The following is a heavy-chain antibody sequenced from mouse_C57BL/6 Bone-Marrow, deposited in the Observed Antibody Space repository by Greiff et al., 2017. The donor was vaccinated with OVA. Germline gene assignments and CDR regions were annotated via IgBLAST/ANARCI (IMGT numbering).Heavy chain of an antibody. D-gene: IGHD2-3*01. CDR2: IYPRSGNT. V-gene: IGHV1-81*01. Sequence: VQLQQSGAELARPGASVKLSCKASGYTFTSYGISWVKQRTGQGLEWIGEIYPRSGNTYYNEKFKGKATLTADKSSSTAYMELRSLTSEDSTVYFGERLYDGYPYWYFDVWGTGTTVTVSS. CDR1: GYTFTSYG. CDR3: ERLYDGYPYWYFDV. J-gene: IGHJ1*03.